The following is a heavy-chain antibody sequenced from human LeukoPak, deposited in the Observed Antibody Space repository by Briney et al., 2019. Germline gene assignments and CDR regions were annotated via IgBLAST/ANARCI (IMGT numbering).Heavy chain of an antibody. D-gene: IGHD3-22*01. J-gene: IGHJ3*02. CDR2: IIPILGIA. CDR1: GGTFSSYA. Sequence: GASVKVSCKASGGTFSSYAISWVRQAPGQGLEWMGRIIPILGIANYAQKFQGRVTITADKSTSTAYMELSSLRSEDTAVYYCASPPNYYDSSGYPNPTADASDIWGQGTMVTVSS. CDR3: ASPPNYYDSSGYPNPTADASDI. V-gene: IGHV1-69*04.